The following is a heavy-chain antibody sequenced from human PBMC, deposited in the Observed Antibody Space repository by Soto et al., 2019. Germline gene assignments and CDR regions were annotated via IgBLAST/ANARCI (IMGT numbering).Heavy chain of an antibody. CDR2: IYPGDSDT. CDR1: GYSFTSYW. V-gene: IGHV5-51*01. Sequence: PGESLKISCKGSGYSFTSYWIGWVRQMPGKGLEWMGIIYPGDSDTRYSPSFQGQVTISADKSISTAYLQWSSLKASDTAMYYCARQKNRYCTNGVCYSFYGMDVWGQGTTVTSP. J-gene: IGHJ6*02. CDR3: ARQKNRYCTNGVCYSFYGMDV. D-gene: IGHD2-8*01.